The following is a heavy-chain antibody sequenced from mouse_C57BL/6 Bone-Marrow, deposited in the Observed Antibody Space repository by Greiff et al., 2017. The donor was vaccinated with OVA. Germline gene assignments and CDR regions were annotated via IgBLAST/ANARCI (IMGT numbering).Heavy chain of an antibody. D-gene: IGHD2-12*01. J-gene: IGHJ1*03. CDR2: IYPGGGYT. V-gene: IGHV1-63*01. CDR3: ARGYSHWYFDV. CDR1: GYTFTNYW. Sequence: VKLMESGAELVRPGTSVKMSCKASGYTFTNYWIGWAKQRPGHGLEWIGDIYPGGGYTYYNEKFKGKATLTADKSSSTAYMQFSSLTSEDSAIYYCARGYSHWYFDVWGTGTTVTVSS.